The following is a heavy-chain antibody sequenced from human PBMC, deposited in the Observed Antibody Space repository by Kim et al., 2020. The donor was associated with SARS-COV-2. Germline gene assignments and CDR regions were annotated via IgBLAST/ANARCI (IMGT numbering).Heavy chain of an antibody. V-gene: IGHV3-21*01. D-gene: IGHD3-22*01. CDR2: ISSGSSYI. CDR1: GFSFNIYS. Sequence: GGSLRLSCAASGFSFNIYSMNWVRQAPGKGLEWVSSISSGSSYIYYADSVKGRFTISRDNAKNSLYLQMNSLRAEDTAVYYCTRDINYDSSGQTDDAFDIWGQGTMVTVPS. CDR3: TRDINYDSSGQTDDAFDI. J-gene: IGHJ3*02.